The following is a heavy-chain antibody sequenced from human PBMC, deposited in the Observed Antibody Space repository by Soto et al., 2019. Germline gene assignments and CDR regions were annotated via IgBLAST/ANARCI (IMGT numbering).Heavy chain of an antibody. D-gene: IGHD6-6*01. CDR2: ISAYTGYT. J-gene: IGHJ4*01. CDR3: AREADKQQSRSSGNLAY. CDR1: GYTFTNYA. Sequence: GASVKVSCKASGYTFTNYAVRWLRQAPGQGLEWMGWISAYTGYTSYPQKFQGRVTMNTDTSTSTAFMELRSLISADTAVYYCAREADKQQSRSSGNLAYWG. V-gene: IGHV1-18*04.